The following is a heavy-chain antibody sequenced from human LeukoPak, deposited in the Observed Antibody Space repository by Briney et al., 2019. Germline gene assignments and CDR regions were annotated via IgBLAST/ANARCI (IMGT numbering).Heavy chain of an antibody. Sequence: GGSLRLSCAASGFTVSSNYMSWVRQAPGKGLEWVSVIYSGGSTYYADSVKGRFTISRDNSKNTLYLQMNSLRAEDTAVYYCARGDDYGSGIHAFDIWGQGTMVTVSS. V-gene: IGHV3-53*01. J-gene: IGHJ3*02. CDR1: GFTVSSNY. D-gene: IGHD3-10*01. CDR3: ARGDDYGSGIHAFDI. CDR2: IYSGGST.